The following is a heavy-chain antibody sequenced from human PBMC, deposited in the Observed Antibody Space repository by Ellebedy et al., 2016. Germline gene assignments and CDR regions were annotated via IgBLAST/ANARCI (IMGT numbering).Heavy chain of an antibody. CDR2: ISRDGSGK. Sequence: GESLKISCAASGFTFSSSWMSWVRQAPGKGLEWVAHISRDGSGKYYVDSVTGRFTISRTKAKNSVYLQMKSLRAEDTAVYYCVTWYSGTNSPGEENWWGQGTLVTVSS. J-gene: IGHJ4*02. D-gene: IGHD1-26*01. CDR3: VTWYSGTNSPGEENW. CDR1: GFTFSSSW. V-gene: IGHV3-7*03.